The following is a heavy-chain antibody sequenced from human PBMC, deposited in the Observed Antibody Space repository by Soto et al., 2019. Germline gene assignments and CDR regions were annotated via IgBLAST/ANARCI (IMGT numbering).Heavy chain of an antibody. V-gene: IGHV4-4*07. CDR3: ARGRCSSTSCYRYYYYGMDV. CDR2: IYTSGST. CDR1: GGSISSYY. D-gene: IGHD2-2*01. Sequence: PSETLSLTCTVSGGSISSYYWSWIRQPAGKGLEWIGRIYTSGSTNYNPSLKSRVTMSVDTSKNQFSLKLSPVTAADTAVYYCARGRCSSTSCYRYYYYGMDVWGQGTTVTVS. J-gene: IGHJ6*02.